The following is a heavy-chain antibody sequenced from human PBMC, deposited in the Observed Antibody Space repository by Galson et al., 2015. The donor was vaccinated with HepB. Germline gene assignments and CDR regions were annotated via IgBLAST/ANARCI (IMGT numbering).Heavy chain of an antibody. CDR3: AKDTSKIVVVSNFDY. CDR2: ISWNSGSI. D-gene: IGHD3-22*01. V-gene: IGHV3-9*01. CDR1: GFTFDDYA. Sequence: SLRLSCAASGFTFDDYAMHWVRQAPGKGLEWVSGISWNSGSIGYADSVKGRFTISRDNAKNSLYLQMNSLRAEDTALYYCAKDTSKIVVVSNFDYWGQGTLVTVSS. J-gene: IGHJ4*02.